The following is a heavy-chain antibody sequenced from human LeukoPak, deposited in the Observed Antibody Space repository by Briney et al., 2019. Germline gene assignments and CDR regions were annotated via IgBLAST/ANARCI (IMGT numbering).Heavy chain of an antibody. CDR2: ISSSGSTI. Sequence: GGSLRLCCAASGFTFSDYYMSWIRQATGKGLEWVSYISSSGSTIYYADSVKGRFTISRDNAKNSLYLQMNSLRAEDTAVYYCARHAPDCSSTSCYMGAYYYGMDVWGQGTTVTVSS. J-gene: IGHJ6*02. CDR1: GFTFSDYY. D-gene: IGHD2-2*02. CDR3: ARHAPDCSSTSCYMGAYYYGMDV. V-gene: IGHV3-11*01.